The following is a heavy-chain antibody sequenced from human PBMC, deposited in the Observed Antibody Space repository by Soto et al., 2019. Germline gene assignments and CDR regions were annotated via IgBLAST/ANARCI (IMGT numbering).Heavy chain of an antibody. D-gene: IGHD1-1*01. Sequence: GGSLRLSCAASGFTFSSYEMNWVRQAPGKGLEWVSYISSSASTIYYTDSVKGRFTISRDNAKNSLYLQMNSLRAEDTAVYYCAIGAGTYLRYWGQGTLVTVSS. CDR3: AIGAGTYLRY. V-gene: IGHV3-48*03. CDR1: GFTFSSYE. J-gene: IGHJ4*02. CDR2: ISSSASTI.